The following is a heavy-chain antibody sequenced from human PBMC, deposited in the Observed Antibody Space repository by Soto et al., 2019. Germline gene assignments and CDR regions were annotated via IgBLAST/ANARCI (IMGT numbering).Heavy chain of an antibody. CDR2: ISGSGGST. CDR1: VFTFISYA. CDR3: AKDRGMIVVAWAAFDI. J-gene: IGHJ3*02. D-gene: IGHD3-22*01. Sequence: PGGSLRLACASSVFTFISYAMSWVRQAPGKGLEWVSAISGSGGSTYYADSVKGRFTISRDNSKNTLYLQMNSLRAEDTAVYYCAKDRGMIVVAWAAFDIWGQGTMVTVSS. V-gene: IGHV3-23*01.